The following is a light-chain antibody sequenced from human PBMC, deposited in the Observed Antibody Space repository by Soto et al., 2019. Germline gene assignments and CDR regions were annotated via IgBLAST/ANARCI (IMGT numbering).Light chain of an antibody. Sequence: EIVLPQSPGTLSLSPGERVTLSCRASQSVSSRLAWYQQKPGQSPRLLIYGASTRATGIPARFSGSGSGTEFTLTISSLQSEDFGVYYCHQYNNLWTFGQGTKVDIK. CDR1: QSVSSR. CDR3: HQYNNLWT. V-gene: IGKV3-15*01. CDR2: GAS. J-gene: IGKJ1*01.